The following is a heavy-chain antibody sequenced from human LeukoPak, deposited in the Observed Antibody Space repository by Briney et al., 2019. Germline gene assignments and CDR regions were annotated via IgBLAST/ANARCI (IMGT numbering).Heavy chain of an antibody. CDR3: ARGGGAYHFDY. D-gene: IGHD2-15*01. CDR1: GGTFSSYA. V-gene: IGHV1-69*13. Sequence: SVKVSCKASGGTFSSYAISWVRQAPGQGLEWMGGIIPIFGTANYAQKFQGRVTITADESTSTAYMELSSLTSDDTAFYYCARGGGAYHFDYWGQGTQVTVSS. CDR2: IIPIFGTA. J-gene: IGHJ4*02.